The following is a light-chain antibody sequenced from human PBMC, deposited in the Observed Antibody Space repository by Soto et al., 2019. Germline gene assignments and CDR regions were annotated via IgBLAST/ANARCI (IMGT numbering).Light chain of an antibody. J-gene: IGKJ1*01. V-gene: IGKV1-27*01. CDR3: QKYNTAPQT. CDR2: AAS. CDR1: QGILDY. Sequence: DILMTQSPSSLSASVGDRVTITCRASQGILDYVAWFQQKPGKAPRLLIFAASTLHSGVPSRFSGSGAGTDFTLTISSLQPEDAATYYCQKYNTAPQTFGQGTTVEIK.